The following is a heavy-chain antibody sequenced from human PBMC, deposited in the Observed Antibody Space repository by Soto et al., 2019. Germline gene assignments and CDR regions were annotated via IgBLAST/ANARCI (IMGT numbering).Heavy chain of an antibody. CDR2: IWYDGSNK. CDR1: GFTFSSYG. CDR3: ARDSIAAVADY. V-gene: IGHV3-33*01. Sequence: GGSLRLSCAASGFTFSSYGMHWVRQAPGKGLEWVAVIWYDGSNKYYADSVKGRFTISRDNSKNTLYLQMNSLIAEDTAVYYCARDSIAAVADYWGQGTLVTVSS. J-gene: IGHJ4*02. D-gene: IGHD6-13*01.